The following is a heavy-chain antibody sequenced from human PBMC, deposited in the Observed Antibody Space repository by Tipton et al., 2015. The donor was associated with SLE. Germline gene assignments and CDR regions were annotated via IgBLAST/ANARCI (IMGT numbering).Heavy chain of an antibody. CDR3: ARVYSSSWPTGEIYYYYYMDV. CDR1: GGSVSSDDYY. CDR2: MSYSGST. J-gene: IGHJ6*03. V-gene: IGHV4-31*03. Sequence: LRLSCTVSGGSVSSDDYYWTWIRQHPGKGLEWIGHMSYSGSTYYNPSLKSRITISVDTSKNHFSLKLSSVTAADTAVYYCARVYSSSWPTGEIYYYYYMDVWGKGTTVTVSS. D-gene: IGHD6-13*01.